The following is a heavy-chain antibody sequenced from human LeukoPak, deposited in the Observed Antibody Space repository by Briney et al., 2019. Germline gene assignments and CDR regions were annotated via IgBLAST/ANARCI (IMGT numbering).Heavy chain of an antibody. CDR2: IYYSGST. CDR3: ARESGYGNFYYFDY. V-gene: IGHV4-31*03. CDR1: GGSISSGDYY. Sequence: PSETLSLTCTVSGGSISSGDYYWSWIRQHPGKGLEWIGYIYYSGSTYYNPSLKSRVTISVDTSKKQFSLKLSSVTAADTAVYYCARESGYGNFYYFDYRGQGTLVTVSS. J-gene: IGHJ4*02. D-gene: IGHD5-12*01.